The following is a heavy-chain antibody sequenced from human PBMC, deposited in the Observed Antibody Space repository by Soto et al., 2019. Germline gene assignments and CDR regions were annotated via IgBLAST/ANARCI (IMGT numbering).Heavy chain of an antibody. CDR3: AREQRSGGYNMDV. CDR1: GFTFSSYS. Sequence: EVQLVESGGGLVKPGGSLRLSCAASGFTFSSYSMNWVRQAPGKGLEWVSSISSSSSYIYYADSVKGRFTISRDNAKKSLYLQMNSRRAEDPAVYYWAREQRSGGYNMDVWGKGATVSVSS. CDR2: ISSSSSYI. D-gene: IGHD5-18*01. V-gene: IGHV3-21*01. J-gene: IGHJ6*03.